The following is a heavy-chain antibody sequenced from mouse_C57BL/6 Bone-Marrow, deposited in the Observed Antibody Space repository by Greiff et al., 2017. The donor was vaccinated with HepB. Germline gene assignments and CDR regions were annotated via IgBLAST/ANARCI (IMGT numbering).Heavy chain of an antibody. V-gene: IGHV2-6-1*01. J-gene: IGHJ4*01. CDR3: ARHDGSSWCYAMDY. CDR2: IWSDGST. Sequence: VQLQESGPGLVAPSQRLSITCTVSGFSLTSYGVHWVRQPPGKGLEWLVVIWSDGSTTYNSALKSRLSISKDNSKSQVFLKMNSLQTDDTAMYYCARHDGSSWCYAMDYWGQGTSVTVSS. D-gene: IGHD1-1*01. CDR1: GFSLTSYG.